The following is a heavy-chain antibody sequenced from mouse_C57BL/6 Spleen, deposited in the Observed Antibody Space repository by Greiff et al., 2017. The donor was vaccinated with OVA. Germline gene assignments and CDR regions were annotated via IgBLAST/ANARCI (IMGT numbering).Heavy chain of an antibody. J-gene: IGHJ2*01. CDR3: ARSRLRLDY. D-gene: IGHD1-1*01. Sequence: VQLQQSGPELVKPGASVKISCKASGYTFTDYYMNWVKQSHGKSLEWIGDINPNNGGTSYNQKFKGKATLTVDKSSSTAYMELRSLTSEDSAVYYCARSRLRLDYWGQGTTLTVSS. CDR1: GYTFTDYY. V-gene: IGHV1-26*01. CDR2: INPNNGGT.